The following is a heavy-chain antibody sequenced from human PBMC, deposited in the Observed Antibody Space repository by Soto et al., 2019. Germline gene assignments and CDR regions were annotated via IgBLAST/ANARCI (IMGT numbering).Heavy chain of an antibody. CDR1: GFTFSSYA. CDR2: ISGSGGST. D-gene: IGHD3-3*01. CDR3: AKVRYYDFWSGHAAFDI. V-gene: IGHV3-23*01. Sequence: GGSLRLSCAASGFTFSSYAMGWVRQAPGKGLEWVSAISGSGGSTYYADSVKGRFTISRDNSKNTLYLQMNSLRAEDTAVYYCAKVRYYDFWSGHAAFDIWGHGTMVTVSS. J-gene: IGHJ3*02.